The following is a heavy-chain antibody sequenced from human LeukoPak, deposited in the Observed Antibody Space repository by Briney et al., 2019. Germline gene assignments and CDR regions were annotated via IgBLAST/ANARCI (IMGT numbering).Heavy chain of an antibody. V-gene: IGHV4-4*08. D-gene: IGHD3-3*01. CDR1: GGSISSYY. CDR3: ARENDFWSGYYGFDY. J-gene: IGHJ4*02. Sequence: SETLSLTCTVSGGSISSYYWSWIRQPPGKGLEWIGRIYTSGSTNYNPSLKSRVTISVDTSKNQFSLKLSSVTAADTAVYYCARENDFWSGYYGFDYWGQGTLVTVSS. CDR2: IYTSGST.